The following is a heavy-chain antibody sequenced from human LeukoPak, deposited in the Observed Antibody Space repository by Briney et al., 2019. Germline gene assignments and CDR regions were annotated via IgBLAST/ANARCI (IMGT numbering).Heavy chain of an antibody. J-gene: IGHJ4*02. D-gene: IGHD3-9*01. Sequence: PSETLSLTCTVSGGSISSSSYYWGWIRQPPGKGLEWIGSFFYSGSPSYNPSLKSRVTISLDTSKSQLSLKLSSVTAADTAVYYCASTGNILTGYDNWGQGTLVTVSS. V-gene: IGHV4-39*07. CDR2: FFYSGSP. CDR3: ASTGNILTGYDN. CDR1: GGSISSSSYY.